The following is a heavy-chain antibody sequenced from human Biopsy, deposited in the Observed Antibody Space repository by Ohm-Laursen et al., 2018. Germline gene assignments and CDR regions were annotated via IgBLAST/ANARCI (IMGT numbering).Heavy chain of an antibody. J-gene: IGHJ3*01. CDR2: ISYSRDT. CDR3: ARVEDCSGDNCPRLAFDL. Sequence: SDTLSLTCIVSGGSISGSSWSWIRQAPGKGLEWIGYISYSRDTNYNPSLKSRITISVDTSKNQFSLKLTSVTAADTAVYYCARVEDCSGDNCPRLAFDLWGQGTTVIVSS. V-gene: IGHV4-59*08. CDR1: GGSISGSS. D-gene: IGHD2-15*01.